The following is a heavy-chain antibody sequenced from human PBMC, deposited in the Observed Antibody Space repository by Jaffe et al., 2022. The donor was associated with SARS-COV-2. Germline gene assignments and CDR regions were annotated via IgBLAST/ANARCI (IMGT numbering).Heavy chain of an antibody. Sequence: EVQLVESGGGLVKPGGSLRLSCAASGFSFSNAWMSWVRQAPGKGLEWVGRIKSNVEGGTTDYAAPVKGRFTIARDDSKNTLYLQMNSLKTEDTAVYFCATFVGGGLSAFDIWGQGTMVTVSS. CDR2: IKSNVEGGTT. J-gene: IGHJ3*02. D-gene: IGHD2-15*01. CDR3: ATFVGGGLSAFDI. CDR1: GFSFSNAW. V-gene: IGHV3-15*01.